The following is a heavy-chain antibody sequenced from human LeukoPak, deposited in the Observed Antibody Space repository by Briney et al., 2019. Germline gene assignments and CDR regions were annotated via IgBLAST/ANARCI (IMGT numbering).Heavy chain of an antibody. D-gene: IGHD3-22*01. CDR3: ARDPDYYDSSGLLDY. J-gene: IGHJ4*02. CDR2: ISSNGGST. CDR1: GFTFSSYA. V-gene: IGHV3-64*01. Sequence: PGGSLRLSCAASGFTFSSYAMHWVRQAPGKGLEYVSAISSNGGSTYYANSVKGRFTISRDNSKNTLYLQMGSLRAEDMAVYYCARDPDYYDSSGLLDYWGQGTLVTVSS.